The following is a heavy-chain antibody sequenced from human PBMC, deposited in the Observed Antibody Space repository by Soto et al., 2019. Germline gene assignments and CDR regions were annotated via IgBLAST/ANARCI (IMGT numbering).Heavy chain of an antibody. Sequence: QVQLVQSGADVKKPGASVRVSCKGSGYTLTGYYVHWVRQAPGQGFEWMGVIYPSGGTTSYAQKFQDRGTMTRDTSTSTVYMELSSLRSEDTAVYYCARLATATPPYYFDYWGQGTLVTVSS. V-gene: IGHV1-46*01. J-gene: IGHJ4*02. CDR1: GYTLTGYY. CDR3: ARLATATPPYYFDY. CDR2: IYPSGGTT.